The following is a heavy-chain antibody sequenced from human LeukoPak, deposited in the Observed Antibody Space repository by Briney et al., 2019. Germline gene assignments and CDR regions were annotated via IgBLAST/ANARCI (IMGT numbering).Heavy chain of an antibody. J-gene: IGHJ5*02. V-gene: IGHV4-59*01. CDR2: IYYSGST. Sequence: SETLFLTCTVSGGSISSYYWSWIRQPPGKGLEWIGYIYYSGSTNYNPSLKSRVTISVDTSKNQFSLKLSSVTAADTAVYYCARDMGYSSSLLFDPWGQGTLVTVSS. CDR1: GGSISSYY. CDR3: ARDMGYSSSLLFDP. D-gene: IGHD6-6*01.